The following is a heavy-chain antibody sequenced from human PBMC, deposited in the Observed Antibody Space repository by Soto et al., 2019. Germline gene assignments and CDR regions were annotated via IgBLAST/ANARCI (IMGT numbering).Heavy chain of an antibody. CDR1: GGTFSNYA. D-gene: IGHD2-15*01. V-gene: IGHV1-69*13. CDR3: AKDGGREGYFGNWFDP. J-gene: IGHJ5*02. Sequence: GASVKVSCKASGGTFSNYAITWVRQAPGQGLEWLGRIIPIFGTANYAQKFQGRVTITADEFTTTAYMELSSLRSDDTAVYYCAKDGGREGYFGNWFDPWGQGTLVTVSS. CDR2: IIPIFGTA.